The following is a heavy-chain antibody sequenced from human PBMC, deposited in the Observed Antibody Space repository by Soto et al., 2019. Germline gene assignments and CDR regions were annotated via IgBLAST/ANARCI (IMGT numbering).Heavy chain of an antibody. D-gene: IGHD2-15*01. CDR1: GYTFTGYY. J-gene: IGHJ6*02. Sequence: GASVKVSCKASGYTFTGYYMHWVRQAPGQGLEWMGWINPNSGGTNYAQKFQGRVTMTRDTSISTAYMELSRLRSDDTAVYYCAGHLYCSGGSCYPSRDGYYYYGMDVWGQGTTVTVSS. CDR3: AGHLYCSGGSCYPSRDGYYYYGMDV. V-gene: IGHV1-2*02. CDR2: INPNSGGT.